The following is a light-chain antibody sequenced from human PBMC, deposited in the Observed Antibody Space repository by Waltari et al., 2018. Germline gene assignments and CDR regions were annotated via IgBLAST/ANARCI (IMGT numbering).Light chain of an antibody. J-gene: IGKJ1*01. CDR1: QLLTRP. CDR3: QQYLGLPAT. V-gene: IGKV3-20*01. CDR2: GAS. Sequence: DIELTQSPGTLSSSQGECATLSCRASQLLTRPLAWYQQKPGQAPRLLIYGASSRATGIPDRFSGSVSGTDFSLTISRLEPEDFAVYYCQQYLGLPATFGQGTKVEIK.